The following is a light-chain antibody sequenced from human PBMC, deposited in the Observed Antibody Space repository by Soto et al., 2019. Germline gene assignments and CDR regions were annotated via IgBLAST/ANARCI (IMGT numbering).Light chain of an antibody. V-gene: IGLV2-14*01. Sequence: QSVLTQPASVSGSPGQSITISCTGTSSDVGGYNYVSWYQQHPGKAPKLMIYDVSNRPSGVSNRFSGSKSGNTASLTISGLQAEDEADYYCSSYASSSPRVFGTDPKVTV. CDR3: SSYASSSPRV. CDR2: DVS. J-gene: IGLJ1*01. CDR1: SSDVGGYNY.